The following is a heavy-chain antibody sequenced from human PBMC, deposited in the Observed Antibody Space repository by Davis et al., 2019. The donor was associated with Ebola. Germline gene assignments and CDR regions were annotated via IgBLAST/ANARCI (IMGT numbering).Heavy chain of an antibody. CDR3: AKDQGIAAAGRSSYFDY. CDR1: GFTFSSYA. J-gene: IGHJ4*02. Sequence: PGGSLRLSCAASGFTFSSYAMHWVRQAPGKGLEWVAVISYDGSNKYYADSVKGRFTISRDNSKNTLYLQMNSLRAEDTAVYYCAKDQGIAAAGRSSYFDYWGQGTLVTVSS. V-gene: IGHV3-30-3*01. D-gene: IGHD6-13*01. CDR2: ISYDGSNK.